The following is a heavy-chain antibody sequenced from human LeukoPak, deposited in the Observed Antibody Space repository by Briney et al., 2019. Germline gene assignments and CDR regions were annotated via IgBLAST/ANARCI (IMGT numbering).Heavy chain of an antibody. CDR2: ISGSGGST. CDR3: AKRTFESSSSSGYYYYMDV. CDR1: GFTFSSYA. J-gene: IGHJ6*03. Sequence: GGSLRLSCAASGFTFSSYAMSWVRQAPGKGLEWVSAISGSGGSTYYADSVKGRFTISRDNSKNTLYLQMSSLRAEDTAVYYCAKRTFESSSSSGYYYYMDVWGKGTTVTVSS. V-gene: IGHV3-23*01. D-gene: IGHD6-6*01.